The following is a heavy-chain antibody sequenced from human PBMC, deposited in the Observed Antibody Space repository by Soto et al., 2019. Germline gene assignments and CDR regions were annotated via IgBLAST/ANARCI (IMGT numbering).Heavy chain of an antibody. CDR1: GYIFTAYS. CDR3: ARDKSFIAAAGIGWYFDL. D-gene: IGHD6-13*01. V-gene: IGHV1-2*02. Sequence: ASVKVSCKASGYIFTAYSMHWVRQAPGQGLEWMGWINPNSGGTNYAQKFQGRVTMTRDTSISTAYMELSRLRSDDTAVYYCARDKSFIAAAGIGWYFDLWGRGTLVTVSS. J-gene: IGHJ2*01. CDR2: INPNSGGT.